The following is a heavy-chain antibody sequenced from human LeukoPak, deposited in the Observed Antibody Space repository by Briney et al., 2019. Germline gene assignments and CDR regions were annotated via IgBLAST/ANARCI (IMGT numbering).Heavy chain of an antibody. CDR2: IDSDGSGT. CDR3: ARDVVGATGH. CDR1: GFTFNSYW. J-gene: IGHJ4*02. D-gene: IGHD2-15*01. Sequence: GALRLSSGASGFTFNSYWMHWVRQAPGKGLVWVARIDSDGSGTTYADSVKGRFTISRDNAKNTLYLQMNRLRAEDTAVYYCARDVVGATGHWGQGTLVTVSS. V-gene: IGHV3-74*01.